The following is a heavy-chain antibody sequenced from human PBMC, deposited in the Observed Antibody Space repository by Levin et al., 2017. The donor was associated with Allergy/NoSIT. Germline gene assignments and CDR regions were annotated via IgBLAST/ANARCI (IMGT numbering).Heavy chain of an antibody. J-gene: IGHJ6*02. D-gene: IGHD2-2*01. CDR3: ARASDSTRRRPGDYDYGMDV. CDR1: GGSVSSGSYY. V-gene: IGHV4-61*01. CDR2: IYYSGST. Sequence: GSLRLSCTVSGGSVSSGSYYWSWIRQPPGKGLEWIGYIYYSGSTNYNPSLKSRVTISVDTSKNQFSLKLSSVTAADTAVYYCARASDSTRRRPGDYDYGMDVWGQGTTVTVSS.